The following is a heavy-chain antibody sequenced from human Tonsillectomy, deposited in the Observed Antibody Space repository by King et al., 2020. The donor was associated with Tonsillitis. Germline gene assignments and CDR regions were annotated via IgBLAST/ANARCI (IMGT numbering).Heavy chain of an antibody. J-gene: IGHJ4*02. CDR3: ARHSSGWHFDY. D-gene: IGHD6-19*01. CDR1: GFTVSSNY. CDR2: IYSGDST. V-gene: IGHV3-53*01. Sequence: EVQLVESGGGLIQPGGSLRLSCAASGFTVSSNYMSWVRQAPGKGLEWVSIIYSGDSTSYYADSVKGRFTISSDSSKNTLYLQMNSLRVEDTAVYYCARHSSGWHFDYWGQGTLVTVSS.